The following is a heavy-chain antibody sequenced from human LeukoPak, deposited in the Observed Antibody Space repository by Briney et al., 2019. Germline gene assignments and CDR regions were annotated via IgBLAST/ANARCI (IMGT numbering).Heavy chain of an antibody. CDR1: GGTFSSYA. Sequence: SVKVSCKASGGTFSSYAISWVRQAPGQGLEWMGRIIPILGIANYAQKFQGRVTITADKSTSTAYMELSSLRSEDTAVYYCAGGYCNGGSCYYDYWGQGTLVTVSS. D-gene: IGHD2-15*01. J-gene: IGHJ4*02. CDR2: IIPILGIA. CDR3: AGGYCNGGSCYYDY. V-gene: IGHV1-69*04.